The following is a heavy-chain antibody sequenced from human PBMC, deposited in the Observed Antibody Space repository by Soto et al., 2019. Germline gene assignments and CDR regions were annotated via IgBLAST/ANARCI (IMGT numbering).Heavy chain of an antibody. J-gene: IGHJ4*02. V-gene: IGHV4-61*01. Sequence: QVQLQESGPGLVKPSETLSLTCTVSGGSVSSGSYYWSWIRQPPGKGLEWIGYIYYSVSTYYNPSLKSRVTMSVDTSKTPFSLKVSSVTAADTAVYYCASYSSGWYDVIYWGQGTLVTVSS. CDR2: IYYSVST. CDR3: ASYSSGWYDVIY. CDR1: GGSVSSGSYY. D-gene: IGHD6-19*01.